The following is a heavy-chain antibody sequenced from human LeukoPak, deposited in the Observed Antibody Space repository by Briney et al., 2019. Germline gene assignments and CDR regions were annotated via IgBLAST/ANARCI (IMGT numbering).Heavy chain of an antibody. CDR1: GYTFTSDG. Sequence: AAVKVSCKASGYTFTSDGISGGRQAPGQGLGWMGWISAYNGNTNYAQKLQGRVTMTTDTSTSTAYMELRSLRSDDTAVYYCASDPSLYYSYYYMDVWGKGTTVTVSS. CDR3: ASDPSLYYSYYYMDV. CDR2: ISAYNGNT. J-gene: IGHJ6*03. V-gene: IGHV1-18*01. D-gene: IGHD2-2*01.